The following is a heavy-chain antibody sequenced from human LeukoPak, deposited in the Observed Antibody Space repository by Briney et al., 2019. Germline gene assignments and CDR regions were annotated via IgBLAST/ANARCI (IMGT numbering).Heavy chain of an antibody. CDR2: INSDGSST. D-gene: IGHD5-24*01. Sequence: GGSLRLSCAASGFTFSSYWMHWVREAPGKGRVWVSRINSDGSSTSYADSVKGRSTISRDNAKNTLYLQMNSLRAEDTAVYYCARDGDGYNDFDYWGQGTLVTVSS. CDR3: ARDGDGYNDFDY. V-gene: IGHV3-74*01. CDR1: GFTFSSYW. J-gene: IGHJ4*02.